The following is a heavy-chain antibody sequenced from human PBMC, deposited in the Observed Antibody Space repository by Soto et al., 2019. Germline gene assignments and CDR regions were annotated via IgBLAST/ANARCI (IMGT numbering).Heavy chain of an antibody. CDR2: ISYDGSNA. V-gene: IGHV3-30*18. CDR3: AKARYDVSSSGLVCD. Sequence: QVQLVESGGGVVQPGRSLRLSCAASGFTFNTYGVHWVRQAPGTGLEWLAVISYDGSNAYYADSVKGRFTISRDNSKNTLYLQMNILRSEDTSVYYCAKARYDVSSSGLVCDWVQGPLVTVSS. CDR1: GFTFNTYG. D-gene: IGHD6-6*01. J-gene: IGHJ4*02.